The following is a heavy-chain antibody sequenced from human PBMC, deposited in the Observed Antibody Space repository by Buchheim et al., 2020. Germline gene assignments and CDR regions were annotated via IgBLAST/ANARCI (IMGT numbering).Heavy chain of an antibody. D-gene: IGHD6-13*01. Sequence: EVQLVESGGGLVQPGGSLRLSCTASGFTFGSNWMHWVRQAPGKGLVWVSRITSDGLTTGYADSVKGRFTISRDNAKSTLYLQMNSLRAEDTAVYYCARGIATTGNPNWFDPWGQGTL. V-gene: IGHV3-74*01. CDR1: GFTFGSNW. J-gene: IGHJ5*02. CDR3: ARGIATTGNPNWFDP. CDR2: ITSDGLTT.